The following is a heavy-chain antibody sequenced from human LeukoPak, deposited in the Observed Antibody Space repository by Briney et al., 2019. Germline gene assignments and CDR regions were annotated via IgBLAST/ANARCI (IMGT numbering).Heavy chain of an antibody. J-gene: IGHJ4*02. Sequence: ASVKVSCKASGYTFTDYYMHWVRQAPGQGLEWMGWINPNSGGTNYAQKFQGRVTMTRDTSIRTAYMELSRLRSDDTAVYHCARAHKRQLWSSGIDYWGQGTLVTVSS. D-gene: IGHD5-18*01. CDR1: GYTFTDYY. V-gene: IGHV1-2*02. CDR3: ARAHKRQLWSSGIDY. CDR2: INPNSGGT.